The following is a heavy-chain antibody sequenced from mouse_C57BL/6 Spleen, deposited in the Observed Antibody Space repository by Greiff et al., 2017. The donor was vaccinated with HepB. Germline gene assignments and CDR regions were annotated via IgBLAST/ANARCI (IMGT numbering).Heavy chain of an antibody. CDR1: GYAFTSYW. J-gene: IGHJ4*01. CDR2: IYPGDGDT. Sequence: VQLQQPGAELVKPGASVKMSCKASGYAFTSYWMNWVKQRPGQGLEWIGQIYPGDGDTNYNVKFKGKATLTVDKSSSTAYMQLSSLTSEDSAVYFWARSAYYALDYWGQGTSLTVSS. D-gene: IGHD6-1*01. CDR3: ARSAYYALDY. V-gene: IGHV1-80*01.